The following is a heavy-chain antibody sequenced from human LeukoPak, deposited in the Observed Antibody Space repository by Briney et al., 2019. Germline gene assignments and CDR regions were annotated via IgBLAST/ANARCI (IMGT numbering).Heavy chain of an antibody. CDR2: IFYSGST. V-gene: IGHV4-39*07. D-gene: IGHD5-12*01. Sequence: SETLSLTCTVSGGSLSTSNYYWGWIRQPPGKGLGWIGNIFYSGSTYYSPSLKSRVTISVDTSKNQFSLKLSSVTAEDTAVYYCARERKGGYSGYDPLDYWGQGTLVTVSS. CDR1: GGSLSTSNYY. CDR3: ARERKGGYSGYDPLDY. J-gene: IGHJ4*02.